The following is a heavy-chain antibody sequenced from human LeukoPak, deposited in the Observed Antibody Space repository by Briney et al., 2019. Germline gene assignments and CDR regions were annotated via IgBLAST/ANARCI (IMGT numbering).Heavy chain of an antibody. Sequence: PSETLSPICDVSGGSIRTDNYYWGWIRQPPGKGLEWIGNVDYSGSANYNPSLKSRVTVSVDTTKNQFSLKVKSVTAADTATYYCVRRGQLVLEWNGSWFDPWGQGTLIIVSS. V-gene: IGHV4-39*01. CDR2: VDYSGSA. CDR3: VRRGQLVLEWNGSWFDP. D-gene: IGHD1-1*01. J-gene: IGHJ5*02. CDR1: GGSIRTDNYY.